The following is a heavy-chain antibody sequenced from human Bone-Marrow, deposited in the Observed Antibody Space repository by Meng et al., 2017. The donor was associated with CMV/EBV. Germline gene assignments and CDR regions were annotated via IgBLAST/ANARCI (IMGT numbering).Heavy chain of an antibody. CDR1: GYTFTGYY. J-gene: IGHJ3*02. CDR3: ASRYCSSTSCSRYAFDI. Sequence: ASVKVSCKASGYTFTGYYMHWVRQAPGQGLEWMGWINPNSGGTNYAQKFQGRVTMTRDTSISTAYMELSRLRSDHTAVYYCASRYCSSTSCSRYAFDIWGQGTMVTVSS. V-gene: IGHV1-2*02. CDR2: INPNSGGT. D-gene: IGHD2-2*01.